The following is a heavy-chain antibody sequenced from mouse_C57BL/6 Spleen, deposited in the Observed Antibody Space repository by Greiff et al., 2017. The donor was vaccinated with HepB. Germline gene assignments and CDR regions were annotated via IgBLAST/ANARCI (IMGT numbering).Heavy chain of an antibody. CDR3: ARSGGYYSNFDY. D-gene: IGHD1-1*01. CDR2: IYPGDGDT. Sequence: QVQLKESGAELVKPGASVKISCKASGYAFSSYWMNWVKQRPGKGLEWIGQIYPGDGDTNYNGKFKGKATLTADKSSSTAYMQLSSLTSEDSAVYFCARSGGYYSNFDYWGQGTTLTVSS. J-gene: IGHJ2*01. CDR1: GYAFSSYW. V-gene: IGHV1-80*01.